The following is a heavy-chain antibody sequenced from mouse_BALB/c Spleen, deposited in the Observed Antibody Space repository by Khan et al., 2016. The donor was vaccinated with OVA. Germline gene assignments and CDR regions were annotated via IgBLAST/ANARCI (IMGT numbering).Heavy chain of an antibody. D-gene: IGHD6-2*01. V-gene: IGHV1-69*01. J-gene: IGHJ4*01. Sequence: QVQLQQPGTEFVMPGASVKMSCTASGYTFTDYWMHWVKQRPGQGLEWIGAIDTSDSSTRYDQKFRGKTTLTVDESSNTAYMQLSSLTSEDSAVYYCANLSVYAMDYWGQGTSVTVSS. CDR2: IDTSDSST. CDR3: ANLSVYAMDY. CDR1: GYTFTDYW.